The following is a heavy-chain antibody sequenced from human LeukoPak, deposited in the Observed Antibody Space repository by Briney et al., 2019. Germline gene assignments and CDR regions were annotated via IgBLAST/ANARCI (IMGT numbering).Heavy chain of an antibody. Sequence: GGSLRLSCAASGFTFSSYSMNWVRQAPGKGLEWVSYIDGSGGTIYYPDSVKGRFTISRDNAKNSLYLQMDSLRAEDTAVYYCATSSGSYFDSWGQGTLVTVSS. V-gene: IGHV3-48*04. CDR1: GFTFSSYS. D-gene: IGHD1-26*01. CDR2: IDGSGGTI. CDR3: ATSSGSYFDS. J-gene: IGHJ4*02.